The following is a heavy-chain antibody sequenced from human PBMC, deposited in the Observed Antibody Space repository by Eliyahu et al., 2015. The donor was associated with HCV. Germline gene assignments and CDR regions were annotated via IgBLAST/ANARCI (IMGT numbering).Heavy chain of an antibody. D-gene: IGHD3/OR15-3a*01. CDR1: GFPFXXYA. CDR3: AKSHDGNSDFPDAFDF. V-gene: IGHV3-23*01. CDR2: ISGDGXYT. J-gene: IGHJ3*01. Sequence: EVQLLESGGGLVQRGGSLRLSCAASGFPFXXYAMSWARQAPGKGLEWVSTISGDGXYTYYAESVKGRFTISRDKFKNTLFLQMISLRAEDTAVYFCAKSHDGNSDFPDAFDFWGQGTMVNVSS.